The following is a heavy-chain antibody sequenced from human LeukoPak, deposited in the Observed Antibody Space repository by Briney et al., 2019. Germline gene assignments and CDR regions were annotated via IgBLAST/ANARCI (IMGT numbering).Heavy chain of an antibody. V-gene: IGHV3-30*18. J-gene: IGHJ4*02. D-gene: IGHD3-16*02. CDR2: ISYDGSNK. Sequence: GGSLRLSCAASGFTFSSYGMHWVRQAPGKGLEGVAVISYDGSNKYYADSVKGRFTISRDNSKNTLYLQMNSLRAEDTAVYYCAKGSRLRLGELSCYWGQGTLVTVSS. CDR1: GFTFSSYG. CDR3: AKGSRLRLGELSCY.